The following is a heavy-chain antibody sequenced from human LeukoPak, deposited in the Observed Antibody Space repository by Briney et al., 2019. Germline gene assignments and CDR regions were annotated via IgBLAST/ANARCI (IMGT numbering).Heavy chain of an antibody. CDR1: GFTFSSYE. Sequence: GGSLRLSCAASGFTFSSYEMNWVRQAPGKGLEWVSYISSSGSTIYYADSVKGRFTISRDNAKNSLYLQMNSLRAEDTAVYYCARDRRIAVAGEAPPPGEEGYWGQGTLVTASS. CDR3: ARDRRIAVAGEAPPPGEEGY. CDR2: ISSSGSTI. V-gene: IGHV3-48*03. J-gene: IGHJ4*02. D-gene: IGHD6-19*01.